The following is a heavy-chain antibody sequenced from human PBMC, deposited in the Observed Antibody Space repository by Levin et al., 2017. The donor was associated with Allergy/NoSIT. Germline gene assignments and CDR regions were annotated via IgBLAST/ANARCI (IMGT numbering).Heavy chain of an antibody. D-gene: IGHD3-10*01. Sequence: PGGSLRLSCAASGFTVSSNYMSWVRQAPGKGLEWVSVIYSGGSTYYADSVKGRFTISRDNSKNTLYLQMNSLRAEDTAVYYCAREGATGYGSGSYDYYYYGMDVWGQGTTVTVSS. V-gene: IGHV3-53*01. CDR2: IYSGGST. CDR3: AREGATGYGSGSYDYYYYGMDV. CDR1: GFTVSSNY. J-gene: IGHJ6*02.